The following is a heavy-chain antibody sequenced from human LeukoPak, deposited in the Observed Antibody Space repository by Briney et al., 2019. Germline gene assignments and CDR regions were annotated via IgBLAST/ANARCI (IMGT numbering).Heavy chain of an antibody. CDR2: ISYSGST. Sequence: SETLSPTGTVSGGSISSFYWSWIRQPPGKGLECIGYISYSGSTNYNPSLKSRVTISVDTSKNQFSLKLSSVTAADTAVYYCARYGGYYFDYWGQGTLVTVSS. J-gene: IGHJ4*02. D-gene: IGHD3-16*01. V-gene: IGHV4-59*08. CDR3: ARYGGYYFDY. CDR1: GGSISSFY.